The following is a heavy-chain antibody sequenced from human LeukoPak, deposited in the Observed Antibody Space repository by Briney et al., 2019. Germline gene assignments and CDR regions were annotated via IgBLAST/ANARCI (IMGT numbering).Heavy chain of an antibody. CDR3: MPADRGGSLDTAK. D-gene: IGHD5-18*01. CDR1: GFTFSGYW. V-gene: IGHV3-74*01. CDR2: INSDGSST. J-gene: IGHJ4*02. Sequence: GGSLRLSCAASGFTFSGYWMHWVRQAPGKGLVWVARINSDGSSTTYADSVKGRFTISRDNARNSLYLQMNSLRVEDTAVYYCMPADRGGSLDTAKGGQGTLVTVSS.